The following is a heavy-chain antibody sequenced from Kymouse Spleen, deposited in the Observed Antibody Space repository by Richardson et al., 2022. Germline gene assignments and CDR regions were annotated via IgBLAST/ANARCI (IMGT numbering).Heavy chain of an antibody. CDR2: IWYDGSNK. CDR3: ARDFVVVPAAMSYYYGMDV. Sequence: QVQLVESGGGVVQPGRSLRLSCAASGFTFSSYGMHWVRQAPGKGLEWVAVIWYDGSNKYYADSVKGRFTISRDNSKNTLYLQMNSLRAEDTAVYYCARDFVVVPAAMSYYYGMDVWGQGTTVTVSS. J-gene: IGHJ6*02. D-gene: IGHD2-2*02. V-gene: IGHV3-33*01. CDR1: GFTFSSYG.